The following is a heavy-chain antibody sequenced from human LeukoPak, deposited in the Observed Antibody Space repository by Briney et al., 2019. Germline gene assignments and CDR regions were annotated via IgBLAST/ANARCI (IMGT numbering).Heavy chain of an antibody. CDR1: GGSIRSYH. Sequence: SETLSRTCTVSGGSIRSYHWSWIRQSPGKALEWIAYINSRGDTKYNPSLKSRVTISMDTPKNKFSLKVSSVTDADTALYFCAGTTSNGSADYWGQGTQVTVSA. V-gene: IGHV4-59*08. CDR3: AGTTSNGSADY. J-gene: IGHJ4*02. D-gene: IGHD2-8*01. CDR2: INSRGDT.